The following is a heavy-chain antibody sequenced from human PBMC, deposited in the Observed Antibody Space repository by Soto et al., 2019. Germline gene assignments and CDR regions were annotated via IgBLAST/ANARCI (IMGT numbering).Heavy chain of an antibody. CDR1: GGTFSNYA. D-gene: IGHD6-13*01. J-gene: IGHJ6*02. V-gene: IGHV1-69*01. CDR2: IVPLFGSA. CDR3: ARVVGLNVGLAARYNYYAMDV. Sequence: QVQLMQSGTEVKKPGSSVKVSCKASGGTFSNYAINWVRQAPGQGLEWMGGIVPLFGSANYAQKFQGRVTITADESTTPAYMELSSLTSEDTAVYYCARVVGLNVGLAARYNYYAMDVWGQGTMVTVSS.